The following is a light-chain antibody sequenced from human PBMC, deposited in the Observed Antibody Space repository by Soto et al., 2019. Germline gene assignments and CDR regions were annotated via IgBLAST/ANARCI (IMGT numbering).Light chain of an antibody. V-gene: IGKV2-28*01. CDR1: QSLLHSNGYNY. CDR3: MQALQTPWT. Sequence: DIVMTQSPLSLPVTPGEPASISCRSSQSLLHSNGYNYLDWYLQKPGQSPQLLIYLGSNRSGVPDRFSGSGSGTDFTLKISRVEAEDVGVYYCMQALQTPWTFGQGTKVEIK. J-gene: IGKJ1*01. CDR2: LGS.